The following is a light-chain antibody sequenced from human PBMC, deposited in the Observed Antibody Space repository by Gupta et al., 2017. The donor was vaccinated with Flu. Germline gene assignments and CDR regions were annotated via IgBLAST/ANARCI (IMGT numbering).Light chain of an antibody. V-gene: IGLV1-51*02. Sequence: QSVLTQPPSVSAAPGQKFTISCSGGSSNIGNNYVSWYQHLPGTAPKLLIYENNPRPSGIPDRFSGSKYGTSATLGITGLQTGEEADYYCGTLDNSLSSWVFGGGTRLTVL. CDR3: GTLDNSLSSWV. CDR2: ENN. J-gene: IGLJ3*02. CDR1: SSNIGNNY.